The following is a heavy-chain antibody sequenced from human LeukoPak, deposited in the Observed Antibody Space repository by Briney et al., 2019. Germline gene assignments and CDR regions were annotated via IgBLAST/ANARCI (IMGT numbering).Heavy chain of an antibody. CDR1: GFTFSIYA. J-gene: IGHJ4*02. CDR2: IWYDGSNK. V-gene: IGHV3-33*08. CDR3: ARIADCGGDCYPTLDY. Sequence: PGGSLRLSCAASGFTFSIYAMSWVRQAPGKGLEWVAVIWYDGSNKYYADSVKGRFTISRDNSKNTLYLQMNSLRAQDTAVYYCARIADCGGDCYPTLDYWGQGTLVTVSS. D-gene: IGHD2-21*02.